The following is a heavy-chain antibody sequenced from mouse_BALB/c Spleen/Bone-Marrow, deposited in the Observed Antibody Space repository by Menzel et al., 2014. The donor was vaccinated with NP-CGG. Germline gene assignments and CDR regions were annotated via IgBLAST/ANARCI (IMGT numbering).Heavy chain of an antibody. D-gene: IGHD2-2*01. Sequence: EVKLMESGGGLVKPGGSLKLSCAASGFAFSGYDMSWVRQTPEKGLEWVAYISSGGINTYYPDSVKGRFTISRDNAKNTLYLQMNGLKSEDTAMYYCARQRGYAYAMDYWGQGTSVTVTS. V-gene: IGHV5-12-1*01. J-gene: IGHJ4*01. CDR1: GFAFSGYD. CDR2: ISSGGINT. CDR3: ARQRGYAYAMDY.